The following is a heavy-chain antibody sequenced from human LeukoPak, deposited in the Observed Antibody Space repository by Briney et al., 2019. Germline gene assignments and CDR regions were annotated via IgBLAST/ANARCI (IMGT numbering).Heavy chain of an antibody. CDR1: GYSVTELS. V-gene: IGHV1-24*01. Sequence: ASVKVSCKVSGYSVTELSMQWVRQAPGKGPECLGGFDPEEAKVVYAQKFQGRVTMTEDTSTDTAYMELRGLTSEDTAVYYCATRSGDFWSGYVDWGQGTLVAVSS. CDR3: ATRSGDFWSGYVD. J-gene: IGHJ4*02. D-gene: IGHD3-3*01. CDR2: FDPEEAKV.